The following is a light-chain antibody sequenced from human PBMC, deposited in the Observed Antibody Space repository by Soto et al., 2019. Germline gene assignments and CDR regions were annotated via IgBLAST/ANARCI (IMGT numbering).Light chain of an antibody. CDR1: QSISNF. CDR3: QQSYRAPYT. CDR2: AAS. Sequence: IQLTQSPSSLSTSVGDSVTITCRASQSISNFLNWYQHKPGKAPDLLIYAASTLFSGVPSRFRGSGSGTDITLTFTSLQPEDFATYYCQQSYRAPYTFGQGTKLEIK. J-gene: IGKJ2*01. V-gene: IGKV1-39*01.